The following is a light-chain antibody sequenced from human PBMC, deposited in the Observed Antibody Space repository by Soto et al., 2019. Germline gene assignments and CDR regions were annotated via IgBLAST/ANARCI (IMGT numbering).Light chain of an antibody. Sequence: DIVMTQSPDALAVSLGERATMNCKCSRSVLYKSNNKNHLAWYQQKPGQPPQLIIYWASTRESGVPERCSGSGAGTDFTITISSLEAEDVAFYWCQQYFDVPFTFGGGTKVDIK. V-gene: IGKV4-1*01. CDR2: WAS. CDR1: RSVLYKSNNKNH. CDR3: QQYFDVPFT. J-gene: IGKJ4*01.